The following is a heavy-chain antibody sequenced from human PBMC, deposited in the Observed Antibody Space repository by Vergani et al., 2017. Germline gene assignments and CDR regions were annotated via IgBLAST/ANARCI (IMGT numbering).Heavy chain of an antibody. CDR2: IKRDGSEI. CDR3: AKEGLPLTGYLVH. J-gene: IGHJ4*02. Sequence: EVQLVESGGGLVQAGGSLRLSCAASGFTFSNYWMAWVRQAPGKGLEWVANIKRDGSEIKFADSLKGRFNVSRDNGINVVFLQMNHLRVDDTATYFCAKEGLPLTGYLVHWGQGTLVTVSP. D-gene: IGHD3-9*01. V-gene: IGHV3-7*01. CDR1: GFTFSNYW.